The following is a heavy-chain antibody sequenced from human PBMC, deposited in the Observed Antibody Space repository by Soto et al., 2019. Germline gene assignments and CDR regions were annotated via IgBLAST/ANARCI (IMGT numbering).Heavy chain of an antibody. Sequence: PGESLKISCKGSGYSFTSYWISWVRQMPGKGLEWMGRIDPSDSYTNYSPSFQGHVTISADNSKNTLYLQMNSLRAEDTAVYYCARDYISSSWHNWFDPWGQGTLVTVSS. CDR1: GYSFTSYW. D-gene: IGHD6-13*01. V-gene: IGHV5-10-1*01. CDR3: ARDYISSSWHNWFDP. CDR2: IDPSDSYT. J-gene: IGHJ5*02.